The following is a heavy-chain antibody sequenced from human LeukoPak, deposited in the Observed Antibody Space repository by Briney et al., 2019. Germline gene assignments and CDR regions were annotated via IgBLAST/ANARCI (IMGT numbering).Heavy chain of an antibody. Sequence: SETLSLTCTVSGGSFSSYYWSWIRQPPGKGLEWLGYIYYSGSTNYNPSLKSRVTISVDTSKNQFSLKLSSVTAADTAVYYCAREYYYDSSGYPGAFDIWGQGTMVTVSS. CDR1: GGSFSSYY. CDR3: AREYYYDSSGYPGAFDI. CDR2: IYYSGST. J-gene: IGHJ3*02. D-gene: IGHD3-22*01. V-gene: IGHV4-59*01.